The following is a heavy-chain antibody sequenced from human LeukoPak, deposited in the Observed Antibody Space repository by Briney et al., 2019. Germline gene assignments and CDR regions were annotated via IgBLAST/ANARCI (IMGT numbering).Heavy chain of an antibody. CDR3: AGPLYGSGSYYLPPFDY. V-gene: IGHV4-39*07. Sequence: SDTVSLTYTVSGRSMRNRSYLWGDIRDPPEKGLVGWGCIFYSVRTYYNPSLKTRVTISVDTSKNQFSLKLSSVTAADTAVYSCAGPLYGSGSYYLPPFDYWGQGTLVTVSS. CDR1: GRSMRNRSYL. D-gene: IGHD3-10*01. CDR2: IFYSVRT. J-gene: IGHJ4*02.